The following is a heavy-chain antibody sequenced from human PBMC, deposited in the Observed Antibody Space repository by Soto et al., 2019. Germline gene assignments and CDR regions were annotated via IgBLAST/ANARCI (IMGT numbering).Heavy chain of an antibody. V-gene: IGHV1-18*01. CDR2: ISAYNGNT. Sequence: ASVKVACKASGYTFTSYGISWVRHAPGQGLEWMGWISAYNGNTNYAQKLQGRVTMTTDTSTSTAYMELRSLRSDDTAVYYCARDLPPAIYDYIWGSYRSDAFDIWGQGTMVTVSS. CDR1: GYTFTSYG. J-gene: IGHJ3*02. D-gene: IGHD3-16*02. CDR3: ARDLPPAIYDYIWGSYRSDAFDI.